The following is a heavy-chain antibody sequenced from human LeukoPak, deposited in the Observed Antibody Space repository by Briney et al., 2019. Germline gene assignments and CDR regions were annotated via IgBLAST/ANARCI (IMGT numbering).Heavy chain of an antibody. CDR3: ARRIPDLYGSGMFSGGFDS. Sequence: PSETLSLTCTVSRGSIYSYFWNWIRQSPEKGLEWLGSIFHTGGTVYNPSLKSRLTMSVNTSTNQFSLRLTSVTAADTAVYYCARRIPDLYGSGMFSGGFDSWGQGALVTVSS. V-gene: IGHV4-59*08. D-gene: IGHD3-10*01. CDR2: IFHTGGT. CDR1: RGSIYSYF. J-gene: IGHJ4*02.